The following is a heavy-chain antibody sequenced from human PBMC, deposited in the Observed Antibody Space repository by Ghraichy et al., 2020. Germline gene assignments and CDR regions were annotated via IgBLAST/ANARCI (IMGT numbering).Heavy chain of an antibody. CDR2: IKQDGSEK. Sequence: GGPLRLSCAASGFTFSSYWMSWVRQAPGKGLEWVANIKQDGSEKYYVDSVKGRFTISRDNAKSSLFLQMNSLRAEDTAVYYCARQHCSGGSCYAVWGWFDPWGQGTLVTVSS. CDR3: ARQHCSGGSCYAVWGWFDP. CDR1: GFTFSSYW. V-gene: IGHV3-7*01. D-gene: IGHD2-15*01. J-gene: IGHJ5*02.